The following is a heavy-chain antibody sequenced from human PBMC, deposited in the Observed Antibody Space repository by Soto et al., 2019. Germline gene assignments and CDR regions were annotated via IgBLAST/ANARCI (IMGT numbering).Heavy chain of an antibody. V-gene: IGHV3-30*14. D-gene: IGHD2-8*02. J-gene: IGHJ5*02. Sequence: QVHLLESGGGVAQPGGSLRLSYVTSGFTFSSHSMHWFRQTPDKGLEWVAVASSDGGTKFYADSVKGRFTISRDNSKNTLYLHMNNLRVEDTAVYYYAREVVMTHWYFDNWGQGIMVTVSS. CDR2: ASSDGGTK. CDR3: AREVVMTHWYFDN. CDR1: GFTFSSHS.